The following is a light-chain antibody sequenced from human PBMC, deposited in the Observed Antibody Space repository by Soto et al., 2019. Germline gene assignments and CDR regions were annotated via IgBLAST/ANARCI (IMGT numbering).Light chain of an antibody. J-gene: IGKJ4*01. CDR3: QQYASSPLT. V-gene: IGKV3-20*01. Sequence: EIVLTQSPGTLSVSPGERATLSCRASQSVGRNYLAWYQQKPGQAPRLLIYDASSRATGIPDWCSGSGSGTDFTLTISRLETEYFAVYYCQQYASSPLTFGGGTKVETK. CDR1: QSVGRNY. CDR2: DAS.